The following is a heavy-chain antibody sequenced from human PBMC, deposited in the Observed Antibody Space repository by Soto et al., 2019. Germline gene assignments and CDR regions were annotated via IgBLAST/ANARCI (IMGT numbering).Heavy chain of an antibody. D-gene: IGHD3-22*01. CDR1: GFTFSSYV. Sequence: EVQLLESGGGLVQPGGSLRLSCAASGFTFSSYVMSWVRQAPGKGLEWVSAISGSGGSTYYADSVKGRFTISRDNSKNTLYLQMNSLRAEDTAVYYCAKDPYYYDSSGYFGWGGGSDYWGQGTLVTVSS. V-gene: IGHV3-23*01. J-gene: IGHJ4*02. CDR2: ISGSGGST. CDR3: AKDPYYYDSSGYFGWGGGSDY.